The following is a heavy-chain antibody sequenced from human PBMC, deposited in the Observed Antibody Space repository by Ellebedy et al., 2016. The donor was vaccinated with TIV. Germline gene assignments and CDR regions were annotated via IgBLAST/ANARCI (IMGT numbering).Heavy chain of an antibody. V-gene: IGHV3-7*05. CDR1: GFTFSWYR. Sequence: GGSLRLSXAAPGFTFSWYRMSWVRQAPGKGLEWVANIKEDGREKYYVDSVKGRFTISRDSATNSLYLQMNSLRAEDTAFYYCAKALQGNYDTSGSYTDFWGRGTLVTVSS. D-gene: IGHD3-22*01. J-gene: IGHJ4*02. CDR3: AKALQGNYDTSGSYTDF. CDR2: IKEDGREK.